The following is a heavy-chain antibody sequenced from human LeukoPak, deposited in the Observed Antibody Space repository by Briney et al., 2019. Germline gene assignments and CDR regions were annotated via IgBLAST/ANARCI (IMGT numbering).Heavy chain of an antibody. CDR3: ARHGRSHDYVANGAFDI. V-gene: IGHV3-21*04. J-gene: IGHJ3*02. Sequence: GGSLRLSCTASGFTFSTYGMSWVRQAPGKGLEWVSFISGSSRYIYYADSVKGRFTISRDNAKNSLYLQVNSLRAEDTAVYYCARHGRSHDYVANGAFDIWGQGTMVTVSS. CDR1: GFTFSTYG. CDR2: ISGSSRYI. D-gene: IGHD4-17*01.